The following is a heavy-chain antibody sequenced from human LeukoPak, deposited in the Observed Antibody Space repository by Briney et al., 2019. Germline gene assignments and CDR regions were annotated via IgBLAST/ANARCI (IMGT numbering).Heavy chain of an antibody. J-gene: IGHJ4*02. Sequence: SETLSLTCTVSGGSISSYYWSWIRQPPGKGLEWIGYIHYTGSTSYNPSLKSRVTISVDTSKNQLSLNLNSVTAADTAVDYCAKGFGIAWYVFLFDYWGQGSLVTVSS. CDR2: IHYTGST. CDR3: AKGFGIAWYVFLFDY. D-gene: IGHD6-13*01. V-gene: IGHV4-59*01. CDR1: GGSISSYY.